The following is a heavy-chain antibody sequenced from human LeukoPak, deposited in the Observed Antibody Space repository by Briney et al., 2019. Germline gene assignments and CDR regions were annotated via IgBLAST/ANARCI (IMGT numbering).Heavy chain of an antibody. Sequence: QPGGSLRLSCAASGFTFSSYVMTWVRQAPGKGLEWVSSISASGGTTYYADSVKGRFTTSRDNSKNTVYMQMNSLRAEDTAVYYCAKRKVATEYYFDYWGQGTLVTVSS. CDR1: GFTFSSYV. V-gene: IGHV3-23*01. D-gene: IGHD1-26*01. J-gene: IGHJ4*02. CDR3: AKRKVATEYYFDY. CDR2: ISASGGTT.